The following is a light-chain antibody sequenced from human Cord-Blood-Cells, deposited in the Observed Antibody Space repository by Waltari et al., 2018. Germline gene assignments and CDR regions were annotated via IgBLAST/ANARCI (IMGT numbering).Light chain of an antibody. V-gene: IGKV3-15*01. Sequence: EIVMTQSPATLSVSPGERATLSCRASQSVSSNLAWYQQKPGQAPRLLINGASTRATGIPARFRGSGSGTEFTLTISSLQSEDFAVYYCQQYNNWPPYTFGQGTKLEIK. CDR3: QQYNNWPPYT. CDR2: GAS. CDR1: QSVSSN. J-gene: IGKJ2*01.